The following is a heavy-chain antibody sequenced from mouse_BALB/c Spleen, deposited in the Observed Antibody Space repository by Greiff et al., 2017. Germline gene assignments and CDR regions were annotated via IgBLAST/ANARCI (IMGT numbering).Heavy chain of an antibody. D-gene: IGHD2-10*01. CDR1: GYTFTSYV. V-gene: IGHV1-14*01. CDR3: ARGGLLHQGYYFDY. J-gene: IGHJ2*01. CDR2: INPYNDGT. Sequence: EVQLQQSGPELVKPGASVKMSCKASGYTFTSYVMHWVKQKPGQGLEWIGYINPYNDGTKYNEKFKGKATLTSDKSSSTAYMELSSLTSEDSAVYYCARGGLLHQGYYFDYWGQGTTLTVSS.